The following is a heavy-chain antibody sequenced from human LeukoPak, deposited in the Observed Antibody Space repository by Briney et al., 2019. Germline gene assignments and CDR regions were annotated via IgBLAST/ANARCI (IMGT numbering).Heavy chain of an antibody. V-gene: IGHV3-7*01. CDR2: IKQDGSEQ. CDR1: GFTFSNYW. CDR3: AGGCPWIHDH. J-gene: IGHJ4*02. D-gene: IGHD5-18*01. Sequence: GGSLRLSCAASGFTFSNYWMSWVRQAPGKGLEWVAIIKQDGSEQFYVDSVKGRFTISRDNAKNSLYLQMNSVRAEDTAVYYCAGGCPWIHDHWGQGTLFTVSS.